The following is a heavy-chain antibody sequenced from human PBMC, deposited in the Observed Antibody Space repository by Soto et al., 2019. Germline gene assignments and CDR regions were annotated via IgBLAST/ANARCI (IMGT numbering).Heavy chain of an antibody. J-gene: IGHJ4*02. CDR3: ARSVVVPYFLTD. Sequence: ASVKVSCKASGYTFTSYDINWVRQATGQGLEWMGWMNPNSGNTGYAQKFQGRVTMTRNTSISTAYMELSSLRSEDTAVYYCARSVVVPYFLTDWGQGTLVTVSS. D-gene: IGHD2-2*01. V-gene: IGHV1-8*01. CDR1: GYTFTSYD. CDR2: MNPNSGNT.